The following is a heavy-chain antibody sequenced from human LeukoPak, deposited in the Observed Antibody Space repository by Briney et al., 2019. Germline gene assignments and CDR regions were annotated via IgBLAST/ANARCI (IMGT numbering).Heavy chain of an antibody. CDR2: MIPIFGTA. CDR3: ARVGGDFDYYYYGMDV. Sequence: SVKVSCKASGGTFSSYAISWVRQAPGQGLEWMGGMIPIFGTANYAQKFQGRVTITADESTSTAYMELSSLRSEDTAVYYCARVGGDFDYYYYGMDVWGQGTTVTVSS. CDR1: GGTFSSYA. D-gene: IGHD2-21*02. V-gene: IGHV1-69*13. J-gene: IGHJ6*02.